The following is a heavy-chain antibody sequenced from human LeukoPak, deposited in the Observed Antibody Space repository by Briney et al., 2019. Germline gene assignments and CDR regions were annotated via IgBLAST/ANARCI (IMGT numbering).Heavy chain of an antibody. CDR1: GFTFSGYN. CDR2: ISSSGTTV. Sequence: GGSLRLSCAASGFTFSGYNMNWARQAPGKGLEWVSYISSSGTTVYYADSVKGRFTISRDNAKNSLYLQMNSLRDEDTAVYYCVMVRGVSFDYWGQGTLVTVSS. CDR3: VMVRGVSFDY. D-gene: IGHD3-10*01. J-gene: IGHJ4*02. V-gene: IGHV3-48*02.